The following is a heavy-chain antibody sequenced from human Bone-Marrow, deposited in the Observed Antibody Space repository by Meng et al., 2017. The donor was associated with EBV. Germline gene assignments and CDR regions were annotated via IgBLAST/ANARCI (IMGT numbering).Heavy chain of an antibody. D-gene: IGHD4-11*01. V-gene: IGHV1-2*06. J-gene: IGHJ4*02. CDR1: GYTFTGHY. CDR2: IDPNSGGA. CDR3: ARASDYGNDLDY. Sequence: VQLWQPGARVKKPEASVKVSCKASGYTFTGHYMHWVRQAPGQGLEWMGRIDPNSGGADYAQKFQGGVTMTRDTSISTFYMELSRLTSDDTAVYFCARASDYGNDLDYWGQGTLVTVSS.